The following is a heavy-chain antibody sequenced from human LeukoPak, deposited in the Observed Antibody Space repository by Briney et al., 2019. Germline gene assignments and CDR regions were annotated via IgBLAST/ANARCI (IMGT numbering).Heavy chain of an antibody. CDR3: AKDSHYGDYAGNWFDP. J-gene: IGHJ5*02. CDR1: GFTFSSYA. V-gene: IGHV3-23*01. D-gene: IGHD4-17*01. CDR2: ISGSGGST. Sequence: QSGGSLRLSCAASGFTFSSYAMSWVRQAPGKGLEWVSAISGSGGSTYYADSVKGRFTISRDNSKNTLYLQMNSLRAEDTAVYYCAKDSHYGDYAGNWFDPWGQGTLVTVSS.